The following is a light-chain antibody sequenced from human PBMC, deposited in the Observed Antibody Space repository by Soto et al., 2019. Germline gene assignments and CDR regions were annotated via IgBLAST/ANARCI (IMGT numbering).Light chain of an antibody. CDR3: QHYNSYSEA. CDR2: KAS. CDR1: QTISSW. V-gene: IGKV1-5*03. Sequence: DIQMTQSPSTLSGSVGYRVTITGRASQTISSWLAWYQQKPGKAPKLLIYKASTLKSGVPSRFSGSGSGTESTLTISSLQPDDFATYYCQHYNSYSEAFGQGTKVDIK. J-gene: IGKJ1*01.